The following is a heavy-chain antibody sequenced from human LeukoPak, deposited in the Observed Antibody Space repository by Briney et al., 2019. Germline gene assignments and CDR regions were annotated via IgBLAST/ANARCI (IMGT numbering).Heavy chain of an antibody. CDR1: GGSISSYY. J-gene: IGHJ5*02. CDR3: ARGGPYYDFWSGYYANWFDP. Sequence: SETLSLTCTVSGGSISSYYWSWIRQPPGKGLEWIGYIYTSGSTNYNPSLKSRVTMSVDTSKNQFSLKLSSVTAADTAVYYCARGGPYYDFWSGYYANWFDPWGQGTLVTVSS. V-gene: IGHV4-4*08. CDR2: IYTSGST. D-gene: IGHD3-3*01.